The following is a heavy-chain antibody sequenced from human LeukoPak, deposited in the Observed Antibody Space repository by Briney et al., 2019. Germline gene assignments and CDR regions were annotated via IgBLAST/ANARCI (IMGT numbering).Heavy chain of an antibody. J-gene: IGHJ5*02. Sequence: KPPETLSLTCAVYGGSFSGYYWSWIRQPPGKGLEWIGEINHSGSTNYNPSLKSRVTISVDTSKNQFSLKLSSVTAADTAVYYCARGRPRGRGATANNWFDPWGQGTLVTVSS. V-gene: IGHV4-34*01. D-gene: IGHD1-26*01. CDR2: INHSGST. CDR1: GGSFSGYY. CDR3: ARGRPRGRGATANNWFDP.